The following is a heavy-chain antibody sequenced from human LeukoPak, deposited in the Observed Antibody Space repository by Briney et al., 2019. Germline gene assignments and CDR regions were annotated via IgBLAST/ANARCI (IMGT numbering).Heavy chain of an antibody. D-gene: IGHD5-12*01. J-gene: IGHJ4*02. Sequence: SETLSLTCAVYGGSFSGCYWSWIRQPPAKGLELMGEINHCESTNYNQSLKLQGTISIDTDKNQFSLKLSSVTAAETAVYYCARGGIGATASGFDYWGQGTLVTVSS. CDR1: GGSFSGCY. CDR3: ARGGIGATASGFDY. V-gene: IGHV4-34*01. CDR2: INHCEST.